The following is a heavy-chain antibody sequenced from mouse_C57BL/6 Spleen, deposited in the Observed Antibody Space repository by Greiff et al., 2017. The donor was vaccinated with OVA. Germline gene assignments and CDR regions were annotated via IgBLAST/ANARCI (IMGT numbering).Heavy chain of an antibody. CDR2: IDPSDSET. Sequence: QVQLQQPGAELVRPGSSVKLSCKASGYTFTSYWMHWVKQRPIQGLEWIGNIDPSDSETHYNQKFKDKATLTVDKSSSTAYMQLSSLTSEDSAVYYCARGDLLLGDYAMDYWGQGTSVTVSS. CDR3: ARGDLLLGDYAMDY. CDR1: GYTFTSYW. V-gene: IGHV1-52*01. D-gene: IGHD1-1*01. J-gene: IGHJ4*01.